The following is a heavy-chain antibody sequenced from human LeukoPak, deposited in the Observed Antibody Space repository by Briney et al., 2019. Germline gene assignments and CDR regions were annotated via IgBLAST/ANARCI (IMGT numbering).Heavy chain of an antibody. Sequence: GASVKVSCKASGYTFTGYYMHWVRQAPGQGLGWMGWINPNSGGTNYAQKFQGWVTMTRDTSISTAYMELSRLRSDDTAVYYCARADGYDSSGYYFDYWGQGTLVTVSS. V-gene: IGHV1-2*04. CDR2: INPNSGGT. CDR1: GYTFTGYY. CDR3: ARADGYDSSGYYFDY. D-gene: IGHD3-22*01. J-gene: IGHJ4*02.